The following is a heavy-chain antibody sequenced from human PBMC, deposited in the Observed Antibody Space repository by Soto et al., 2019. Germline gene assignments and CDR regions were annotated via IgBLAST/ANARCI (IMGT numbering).Heavy chain of an antibody. V-gene: IGHV3-23*01. CDR2: ISGSGGST. Sequence: VGSLRLSCAASGFTFSSYAMSWVHQAPGKGLEWVSAISGSGGSTYYADSVKGRFTISRDNSKNTLYLQMNSLRAEDTAVYYCAILVCSSTSCYAMSGINFDYWGQGTLVTVSS. CDR3: AILVCSSTSCYAMSGINFDY. J-gene: IGHJ4*02. D-gene: IGHD2-2*01. CDR1: GFTFSSYA.